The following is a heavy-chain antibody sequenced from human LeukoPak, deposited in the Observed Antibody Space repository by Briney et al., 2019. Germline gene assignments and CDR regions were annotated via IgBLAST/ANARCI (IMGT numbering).Heavy chain of an antibody. CDR1: GGSISSSY. V-gene: IGHV4-59*08. Sequence: ASGTLSLTCTVSGGSISSSYWSWIRQPPGKGLEWIGYIYYTGSTNYNPSLRSRVTISVDTSKNQFSLKLSSVTAADTAVYYCARFKAGFFYYMDVWGKGTTVTVSS. D-gene: IGHD3-10*01. J-gene: IGHJ6*03. CDR3: ARFKAGFFYYMDV. CDR2: IYYTGST.